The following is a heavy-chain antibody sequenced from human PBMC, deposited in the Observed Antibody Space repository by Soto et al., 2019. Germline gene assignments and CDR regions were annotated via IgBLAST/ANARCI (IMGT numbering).Heavy chain of an antibody. CDR2: ISGNGDGT. Sequence: GGSLRLSCAASGFTFSTYAMSWVRQTPGKGLEWVSSISGNGDGTYYADSVKGRLTISRDNSKNTLYLQMNSLRVEDTAVYYCAKDWARIVMDVWGQGTTVTVSS. V-gene: IGHV3-23*01. D-gene: IGHD3-16*01. J-gene: IGHJ6*02. CDR3: AKDWARIVMDV. CDR1: GFTFSTYA.